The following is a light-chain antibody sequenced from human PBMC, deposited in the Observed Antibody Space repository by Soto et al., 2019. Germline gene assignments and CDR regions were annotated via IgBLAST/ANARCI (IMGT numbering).Light chain of an antibody. CDR1: QSVSSTY. V-gene: IGKV3-20*01. CDR2: GAS. CDR3: HHSGSSRHT. J-gene: IGKJ2*01. Sequence: VLPQSPATLSLSPGERVTLSCRASQSVSSTYLAWYRHKPGQAPRLLIYGASSRAAGIPDRFSGSGSGTDFTLTISRLEPEDFTVYYCHHSGSSRHTLGQGTKADIK.